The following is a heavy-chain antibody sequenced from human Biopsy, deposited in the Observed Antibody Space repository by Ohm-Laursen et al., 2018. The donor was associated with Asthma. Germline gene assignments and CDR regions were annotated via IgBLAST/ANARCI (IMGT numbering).Heavy chain of an antibody. D-gene: IGHD3-10*01. V-gene: IGHV1-18*01. CDR2: ISVYNGNT. Sequence: SVKVSCKPSGYTFNSAGITWVRQAPGQGLEWMGWISVYNGNTKVAQKLQDRVTMITDTSTSTAYMELRSPRSDDTAVYFCTRAVDYSHYYGIDVWGQGTTVTVS. CDR3: TRAVDYSHYYGIDV. J-gene: IGHJ6*02. CDR1: GYTFNSAG.